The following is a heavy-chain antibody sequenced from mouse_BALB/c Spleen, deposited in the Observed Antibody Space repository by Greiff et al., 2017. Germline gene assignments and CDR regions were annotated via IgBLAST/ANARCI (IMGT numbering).Heavy chain of an antibody. CDR2: ISTYYGDA. J-gene: IGHJ4*01. D-gene: IGHD1-2*01. CDR3: ARSTAPGAMDY. CDR1: GYTFTDYA. V-gene: IGHV1S137*01. Sequence: QVQLKQSGAELVRPGVSVKISCKGSGYTFTDYAMHWVKQSHAKSLEWIGVISTYYGDASYNQKFKGKATMTVDKSSSTAYMELARLTSEDSAIYYCARSTAPGAMDYWGQGTSVTVSS.